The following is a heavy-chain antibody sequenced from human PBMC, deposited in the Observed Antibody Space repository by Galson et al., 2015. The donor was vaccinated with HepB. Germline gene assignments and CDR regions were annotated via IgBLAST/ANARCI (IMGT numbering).Heavy chain of an antibody. D-gene: IGHD3-16*02. J-gene: IGHJ5*02. CDR2: VYWDNDK. V-gene: IGHV2-5*02. CDR3: AHHAPQNPRNYVSGSYRHNWYDP. Sequence: PALVKPTQTLTLTCTFSGFSLTTSGEAVGWIRQPPGKALEWLAVVYWDNDKRYSPSLKSRLTITKYTSENQVVLTLSDMDPVDTARYYCAHHAPQNPRNYVSGSYRHNWYDPWGQGILVTVTS. CDR1: GFSLTTSGEA.